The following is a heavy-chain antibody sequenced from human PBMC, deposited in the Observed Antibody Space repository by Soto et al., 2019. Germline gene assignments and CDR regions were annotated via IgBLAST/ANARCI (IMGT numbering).Heavy chain of an antibody. D-gene: IGHD3-16*01. Sequence: PGGSLRLSCAASGFTCINYAMNWVRQAPGKGLEWVSTIGGSGDYTSYADSVKGRFFISRDTSKNQFSLKLSSVTAADTAVYYCAREESPTVGLGENNWFDPWGQGTLVTVSS. J-gene: IGHJ5*02. CDR2: IGGSGDYT. CDR3: AREESPTVGLGENNWFDP. V-gene: IGHV3-23*01. CDR1: GFTCINYA.